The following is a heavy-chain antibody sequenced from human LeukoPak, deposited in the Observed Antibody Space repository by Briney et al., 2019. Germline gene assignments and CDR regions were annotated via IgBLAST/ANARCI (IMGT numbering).Heavy chain of an antibody. D-gene: IGHD3-10*01. Sequence: PGGSLRLSCAASGFTFSSYGMLWVRQAPGKGLEWVAVIWYDGSNKYYADSVKGRFTISRDNSKNTLYLQMNSLRAEDTAVYYCAKDRLWFGELSGNWFDPWGQGTLVTVSS. CDR2: IWYDGSNK. J-gene: IGHJ5*02. CDR3: AKDRLWFGELSGNWFDP. V-gene: IGHV3-33*06. CDR1: GFTFSSYG.